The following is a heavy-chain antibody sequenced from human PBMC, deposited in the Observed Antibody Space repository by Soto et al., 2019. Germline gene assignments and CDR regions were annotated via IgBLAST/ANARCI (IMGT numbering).Heavy chain of an antibody. CDR1: GGTFNNYT. J-gene: IGHJ2*01. CDR3: ASATGHDVDNGGYYYPDGYFDL. CDR2: IIPIFGTA. V-gene: IGHV1-69*13. D-gene: IGHD3-22*01. Sequence: SVKVSCKASGGTFNNYTFSWVRQAPGPGLEWMGGIIPIFGTANYAQNLQGRLTITADETTSTAYMELSSLRSEDTAMYYCASATGHDVDNGGYYYPDGYFDLWGPGTLVAVSS.